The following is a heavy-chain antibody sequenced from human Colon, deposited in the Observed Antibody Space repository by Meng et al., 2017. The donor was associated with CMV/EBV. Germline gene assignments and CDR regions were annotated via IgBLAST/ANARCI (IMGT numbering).Heavy chain of an antibody. D-gene: IGHD1-1*01. CDR2: SRFDGSDK. CDR3: VRNDVNIQTNPSLDF. V-gene: IGHV3-30*02. CDR1: DFSLDNYA. Sequence: GGSLRLSCAASDFSLDNYAMFWVRQAPGKGLEWVAFSRFDGSDKYAESVKGRFTISRDNSRSTVFLQMNSLRVEDTAIYYCVRNDVNIQTNPSLDFWGLGTQVTVSS. J-gene: IGHJ4*02.